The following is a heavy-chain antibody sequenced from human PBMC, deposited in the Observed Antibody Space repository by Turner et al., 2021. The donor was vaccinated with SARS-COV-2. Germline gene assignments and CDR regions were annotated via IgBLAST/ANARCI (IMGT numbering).Heavy chain of an antibody. CDR1: GYTFTNYD. Sequence: QVQLVQSGAEVKKPGASVKVSCKASGYTFTNYDINWVRQATGQGLEWMGWINPNSGGTNYAQKFQGRVTMTRDTSISTVYMELSRLRSDDTAVYYCASSANSSGWHYWGQGTLVTVSS. D-gene: IGHD6-19*01. CDR3: ASSANSSGWHY. CDR2: INPNSGGT. J-gene: IGHJ4*02. V-gene: IGHV1-2*02.